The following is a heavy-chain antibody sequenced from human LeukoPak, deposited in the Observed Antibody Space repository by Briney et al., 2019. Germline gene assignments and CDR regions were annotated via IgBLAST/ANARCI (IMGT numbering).Heavy chain of an antibody. Sequence: PSETLSLTCTVSGGSISRYYWSWIRQHPGKGLEWIGYIYYSGSTNHNPSLKSRVTISVDTCKNQFSLKLSSVTAADTAVYYCARDHNYDFWSGYNDAFDIWGQGTMVTVSS. D-gene: IGHD3-3*01. CDR1: GGSISRYY. CDR3: ARDHNYDFWSGYNDAFDI. J-gene: IGHJ3*02. V-gene: IGHV4-59*01. CDR2: IYYSGST.